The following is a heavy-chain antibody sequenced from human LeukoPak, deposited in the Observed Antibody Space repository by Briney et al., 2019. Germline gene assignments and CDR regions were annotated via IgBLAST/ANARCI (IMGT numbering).Heavy chain of an antibody. CDR1: GFSLSGYY. CDR2: IKPSKGAT. J-gene: IGHJ4*02. D-gene: IGHD2-15*01. V-gene: IGHV1-2*02. CDR3: ARGIVLVAVPIAVPPYFDY. Sequence: ASVKVSCKPSGFSLSGYYLHLVRQAPGHGLEWMGWIKPSKGATKLPQKFQGRVTLTTDTSSNTAYMKLSGLRSDDTAVYFCARGIVLVAVPIAVPPYFDYWGQGSLVTVSS.